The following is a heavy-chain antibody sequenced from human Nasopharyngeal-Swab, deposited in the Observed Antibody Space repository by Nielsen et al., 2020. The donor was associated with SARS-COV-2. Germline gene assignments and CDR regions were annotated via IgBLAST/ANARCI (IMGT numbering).Heavy chain of an antibody. CDR1: GYTLTELS. J-gene: IGHJ6*02. D-gene: IGHD3-10*01. CDR3: ARVGRLVTMVQGVSPYYYYGMDV. Sequence: ASVKVSCKVSGYTLTELSMHWVRQAPGKGLEWMGGFDPEDGETIYAQKFQGRVTMTEDTSTDTAYMELSSLRSEDTAVYYCARVGRLVTMVQGVSPYYYYGMDVWGQGTTVTVSS. CDR2: FDPEDGET. V-gene: IGHV1-24*01.